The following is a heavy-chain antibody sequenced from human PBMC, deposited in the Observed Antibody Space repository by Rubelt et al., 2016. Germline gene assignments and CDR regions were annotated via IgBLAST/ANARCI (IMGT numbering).Heavy chain of an antibody. Sequence: NGVEWIGEINHSGSTNYNPSLKSRVTISVDTSKNQFSLKLSSVTAADTAVYYCARGRFQSPGDYWGQGTLVTVSS. V-gene: IGHV4-34*01. D-gene: IGHD3-10*01. CDR3: ARGRFQSPGDY. J-gene: IGHJ4*02. CDR2: INHSGST.